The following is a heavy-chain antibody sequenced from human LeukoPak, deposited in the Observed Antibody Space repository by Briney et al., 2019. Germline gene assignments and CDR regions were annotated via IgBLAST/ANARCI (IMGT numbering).Heavy chain of an antibody. J-gene: IGHJ5*02. CDR1: GYTFTTYD. D-gene: IGHD3-22*01. CDR2: MNSISGNT. Sequence: ASVKVSCKASGYTFTTYDINWVRQAPGQGLEWMGWMNSISGNTGYAQKFQGRVTMTRDTSISAAYMELRSLRSEDTAVYYCARAMFYYDSSGYYAWFDPWGQGTLVTVSS. CDR3: ARAMFYYDSSGYYAWFDP. V-gene: IGHV1-8*01.